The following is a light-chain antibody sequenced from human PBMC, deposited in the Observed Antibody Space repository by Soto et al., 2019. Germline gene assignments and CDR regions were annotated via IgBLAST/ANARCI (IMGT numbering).Light chain of an antibody. CDR3: QSYDSSLSAHYV. CDR1: TSNIGAGYD. Sequence: QSVLTQPPSVSGAPGQRVTISCTGSTSNIGAGYDVHWYQQLPGTAPKLLIYGNNNRPSGVPDRFSGSKSGTSASLAITGLQAEDAADYYCQSYDSSLSAHYVFGTGTKLTVL. CDR2: GNN. V-gene: IGLV1-40*01. J-gene: IGLJ1*01.